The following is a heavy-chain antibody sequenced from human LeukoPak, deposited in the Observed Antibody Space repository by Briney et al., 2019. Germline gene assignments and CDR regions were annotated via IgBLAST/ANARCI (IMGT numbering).Heavy chain of an antibody. CDR1: GFAFSSYS. D-gene: IGHD2-2*01. Sequence: GGSLRLSCAASGFAFSSYSMNWVRQAPGKGLEWVSSISSSSSYIYYADSVKGRFTISRDNAKNSLYLRMNSLRAEDTAVYYCARNAAVVVPAAMGYYYGMDVWGKGTTVTVSS. J-gene: IGHJ6*04. CDR3: ARNAAVVVPAAMGYYYGMDV. V-gene: IGHV3-21*01. CDR2: ISSSSSYI.